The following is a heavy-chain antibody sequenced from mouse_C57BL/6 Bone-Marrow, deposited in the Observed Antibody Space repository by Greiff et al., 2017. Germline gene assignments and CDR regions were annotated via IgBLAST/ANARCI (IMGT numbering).Heavy chain of an antibody. CDR1: GFTFSSYA. CDR3: AREGGHYYGSSSHWYFDV. J-gene: IGHJ1*03. Sequence: EVKLVESGGGLVKPGGSLKLSCAASGFTFSSYAMSWVRQTPEKRLEWVATISDGGSYTYYPDNVKGRFTISRDNAKNNLYLQMSHLKSEDTAMYYCAREGGHYYGSSSHWYFDVWGTGTTVTVSS. V-gene: IGHV5-4*01. D-gene: IGHD1-1*01. CDR2: ISDGGSYT.